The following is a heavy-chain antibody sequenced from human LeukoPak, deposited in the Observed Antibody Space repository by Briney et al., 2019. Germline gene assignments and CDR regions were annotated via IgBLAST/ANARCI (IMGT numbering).Heavy chain of an antibody. CDR1: GFTFSSYA. Sequence: GGSLRLSGAASGFTFSSYAMSWVRQAPGKGLEWVSAISGSGGSTYYADSVKGRFTISRDNSKNTLYLQMNSLRAEDTAVYYCAKDRPKYYYDSSGYPHADAFDIWGQGTMVTVSS. J-gene: IGHJ3*02. CDR3: AKDRPKYYYDSSGYPHADAFDI. V-gene: IGHV3-23*01. CDR2: ISGSGGST. D-gene: IGHD3-22*01.